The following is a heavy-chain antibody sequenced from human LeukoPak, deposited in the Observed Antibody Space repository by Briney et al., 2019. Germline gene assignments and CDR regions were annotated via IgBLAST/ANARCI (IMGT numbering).Heavy chain of an antibody. V-gene: IGHV3-43*02. J-gene: IGHJ4*02. Sequence: GGSLRLSCAASGFTFDDYAMHWVRQAPGKGLEWISLISGNGGNTYYADSVKGRFTISRDNSKNSLYLQMNSLTTEDTALYYCARSIAVAGKLPYYFDYWGQGTLVTVSS. CDR2: ISGNGGNT. D-gene: IGHD6-19*01. CDR1: GFTFDDYA. CDR3: ARSIAVAGKLPYYFDY.